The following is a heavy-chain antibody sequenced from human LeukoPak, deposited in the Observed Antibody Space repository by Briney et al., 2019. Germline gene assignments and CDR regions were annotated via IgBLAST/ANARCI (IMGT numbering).Heavy chain of an antibody. J-gene: IGHJ5*02. CDR3: ARHALVIAIDTYNWFDP. V-gene: IGHV4-39*01. CDR2: IYSSGNI. D-gene: IGHD2-21*01. Sequence: PLETLSLTCNVSGDSINSSTYYWAWMRQPPGRGLEWIGGIYSSGNIYKNPSLKSRITISVDTSKNQVSLKVTSVTAADTAVYYCARHALVIAIDTYNWFDPWGQGTLVTVSS. CDR1: GDSINSSTYY.